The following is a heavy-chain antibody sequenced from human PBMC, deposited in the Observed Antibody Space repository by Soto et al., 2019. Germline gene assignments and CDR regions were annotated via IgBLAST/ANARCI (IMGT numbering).Heavy chain of an antibody. V-gene: IGHV4-4*07. Sequence: SETLSLTCTDSGGSISSYYWSWIRQPAGKGLEWIGRIYTSGSTNYNPSLKSRVTMSVDTSKNQFSLKLSSVTAADTAVYYCARGPSGSYYYYYGMDVWGQGTTVTVSS. CDR1: GGSISSYY. D-gene: IGHD1-26*01. CDR2: IYTSGST. J-gene: IGHJ6*02. CDR3: ARGPSGSYYYYYGMDV.